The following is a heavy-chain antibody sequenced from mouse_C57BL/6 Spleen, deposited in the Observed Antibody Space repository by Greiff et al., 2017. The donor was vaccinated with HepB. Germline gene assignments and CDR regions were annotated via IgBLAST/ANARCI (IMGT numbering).Heavy chain of an antibody. CDR2: ISSGSSTI. CDR1: GFTFSDYG. J-gene: IGHJ4*01. Sequence: EVKLMESGGGLVKPAGSLKLSCAASGFTFSDYGMHWVRQAPEKGLEWVAYISSGSSTIYYADTVKGRFTISRDNAKNTLFLQMTSLRSEDTAMYYCARHVLYAMDYWGQGTSVTVSS. CDR3: ARHVLYAMDY. V-gene: IGHV5-17*01.